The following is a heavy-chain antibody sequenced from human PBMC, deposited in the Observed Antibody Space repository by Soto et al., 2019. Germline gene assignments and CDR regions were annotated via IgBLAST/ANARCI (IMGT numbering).Heavy chain of an antibody. CDR2: INTGNGNT. V-gene: IGHV1-3*04. CDR1: GYTFTSYA. D-gene: IGHD6-6*01. Sequence: ASVKVSCKASGYTFTSYAMHWVRQAPGQRLEWMGWINTGNGNTKYSQNFQGRVTITRDTSATTVYMELSSLRSGDTAVYYCARENPVAAPIDYWGQGTLVTVSS. CDR3: ARENPVAAPIDY. J-gene: IGHJ4*02.